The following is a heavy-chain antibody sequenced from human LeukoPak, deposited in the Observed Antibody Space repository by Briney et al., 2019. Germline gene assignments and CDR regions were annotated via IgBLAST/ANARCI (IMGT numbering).Heavy chain of an antibody. Sequence: GRSLRLSCVASGFTFTDHSMHWVRQPPGKGLEWVAVISYDGSNKYYADSVKGRFTISRDNSKNTLYLQMNSLRAEDTAVYYCAKGPATVTTALLDYWGQGTLVTVSS. CDR2: ISYDGSNK. CDR1: GFTFTDHS. V-gene: IGHV3-30*18. CDR3: AKGPATVTTALLDY. J-gene: IGHJ4*02. D-gene: IGHD4-17*01.